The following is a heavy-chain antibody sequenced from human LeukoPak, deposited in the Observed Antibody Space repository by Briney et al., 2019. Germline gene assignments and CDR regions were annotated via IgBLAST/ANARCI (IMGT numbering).Heavy chain of an antibody. D-gene: IGHD6-19*01. CDR3: ARDGYSSGWYGNWFDP. CDR1: GYTFTSYG. CDR2: ISAYNGNT. J-gene: IGHJ5*02. V-gene: IGHV1-18*01. Sequence: ASVKVSCTASGYTFTSYGISWVRQAPGQGLEWIGWISAYNGNTNYTQKLQGRVTMTTDTSTSTAYMELRSLRSDDTAVYYCARDGYSSGWYGNWFDPWGQGTLVTVSS.